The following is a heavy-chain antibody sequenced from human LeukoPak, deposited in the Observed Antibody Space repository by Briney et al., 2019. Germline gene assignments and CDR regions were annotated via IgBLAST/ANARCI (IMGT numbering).Heavy chain of an antibody. Sequence: GGSLRLSCAASGFTFSSYGMSWVRQAPGKGLEWVGRIKSKIDGGTTDYGAPVKGRFTISRDDSKDTLYLQMNSLKSEDTAVYYCTTIRGFCSGRSCLGYWGQGTLVTVSS. CDR3: TTIRGFCSGRSCLGY. V-gene: IGHV3-15*01. D-gene: IGHD2-15*01. J-gene: IGHJ4*02. CDR1: GFTFSSYG. CDR2: IKSKIDGGTT.